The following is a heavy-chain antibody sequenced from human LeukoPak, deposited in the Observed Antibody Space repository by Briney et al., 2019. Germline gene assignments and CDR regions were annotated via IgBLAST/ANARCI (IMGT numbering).Heavy chain of an antibody. CDR1: GFTFSTYW. CDR3: ARELPFDY. Sequence: GGSLRLSCAASGFTFSTYWMHWVRQAPGKGPVWVSRINSDGTTTTYADSVKGRFTISRDNAKKTLYLQMNTLRAEDTAVYYCARELPFDYWGQGTLVTVSS. CDR2: INSDGTTT. V-gene: IGHV3-74*01. J-gene: IGHJ4*02.